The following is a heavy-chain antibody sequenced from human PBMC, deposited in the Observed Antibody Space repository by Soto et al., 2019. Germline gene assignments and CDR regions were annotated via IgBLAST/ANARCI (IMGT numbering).Heavy chain of an antibody. Sequence: GEALRISWKGSGCSFTSYWISWVRQMPGKGLEWMGRIDPSDSYTNYSPSFQGHVTISADKSISTAYLQWSSLKASDTAMYYCAREVAVANTYFPYSYGMDVRGQGTTVTVSS. J-gene: IGHJ6*02. V-gene: IGHV5-10-1*01. CDR1: GCSFTSYW. CDR3: AREVAVANTYFPYSYGMDV. CDR2: IDPSDSYT. D-gene: IGHD6-19*01.